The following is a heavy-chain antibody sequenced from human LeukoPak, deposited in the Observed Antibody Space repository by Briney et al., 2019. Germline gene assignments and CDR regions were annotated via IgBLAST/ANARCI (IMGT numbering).Heavy chain of an antibody. Sequence: TGGSLRLSCAASGFTFSSYAMSWVRQAPGKGLEWVSAISGSGGSTYYADSVKGRFTISRDNSKNTLYLQMNSLRAEDTAVYYCAKGNSGALYYFDYWGQGTLVTVSS. D-gene: IGHD4/OR15-4a*01. V-gene: IGHV3-23*01. J-gene: IGHJ4*02. CDR3: AKGNSGALYYFDY. CDR2: ISGSGGST. CDR1: GFTFSSYA.